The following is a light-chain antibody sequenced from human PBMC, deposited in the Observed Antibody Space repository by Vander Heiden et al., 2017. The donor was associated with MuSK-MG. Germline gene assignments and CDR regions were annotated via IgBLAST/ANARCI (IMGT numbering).Light chain of an antibody. V-gene: IGKV1-9*01. CDR2: AAS. CDR1: QGISSY. J-gene: IGKJ2*01. CDR3: QQLDTYRVT. Sequence: DIQMTQSPSSLSASVGDRVTITCQASQGISSYLNWYQQKPGKAPKLLISAASTLQSGVPSRFSGSRSGTEFTLTISSLQPEDFATYYCQQLDTYRVTFGQGTKLQIK.